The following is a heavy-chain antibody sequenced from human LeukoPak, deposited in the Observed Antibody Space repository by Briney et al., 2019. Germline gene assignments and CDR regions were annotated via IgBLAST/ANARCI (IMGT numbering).Heavy chain of an antibody. Sequence: PGGSLRLSCAASGFTFSSYAMSWVRQAPGKGLEWVSATSGSSGSTYYADSVKGRFTIPRDNSKNTLYLQMNSLRAEDTAVYYCAKVGGSYYYDSSGSNGYYFDYWGQGTLVTVSS. V-gene: IGHV3-23*01. CDR3: AKVGGSYYYDSSGSNGYYFDY. J-gene: IGHJ4*02. CDR2: TSGSSGST. CDR1: GFTFSSYA. D-gene: IGHD3-22*01.